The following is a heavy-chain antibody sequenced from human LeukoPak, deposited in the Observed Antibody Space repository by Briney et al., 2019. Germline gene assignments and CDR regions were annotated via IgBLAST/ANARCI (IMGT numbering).Heavy chain of an antibody. V-gene: IGHV4-59*08. CDR3: ARGGASSLPFDS. D-gene: IGHD6-13*01. Sequence: SETLSLTRTVSGGSISSYYWSWIRQPPGKGLEWTGYIYYSGSTNYNPSLKSRVTISVDTSKNQFSLKLSSVTAADTAVYYCARGGASSLPFDSWGQGTLVTVSS. CDR2: IYYSGST. CDR1: GGSISSYY. J-gene: IGHJ4*02.